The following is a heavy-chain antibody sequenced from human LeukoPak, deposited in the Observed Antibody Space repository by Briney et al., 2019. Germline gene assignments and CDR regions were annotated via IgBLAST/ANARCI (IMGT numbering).Heavy chain of an antibody. V-gene: IGHV3-23*01. D-gene: IGHD3-22*01. CDR3: AKRGVVIRVILVGFHKEAYYFDS. CDR1: GITLSNYG. CDR2: ISGSGGGT. Sequence: GGSLRLSCAVSGITLSNYGMSWVRQAPGKGLEWVAGISGSGGGTNYADSVKGRFTISRDNRKNTLYPQMNSLRAEDTAVYFCAKRGVVIRVILVGFHKEAYYFDSWGQGALVTVSS. J-gene: IGHJ4*02.